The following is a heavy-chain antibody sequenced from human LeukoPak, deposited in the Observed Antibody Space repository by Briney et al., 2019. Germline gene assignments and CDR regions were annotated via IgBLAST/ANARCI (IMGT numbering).Heavy chain of an antibody. CDR2: IYYSGST. Sequence: PSETLSLTCNVSAGSISNYYWTWIRQPPGEGLEWIGYIYYSGSTNYNPSLKSRVTISIDTSKNQFSLKLSSVTAADTAVYYRTGPGYGSDVSNFDYWGQGALVTVSS. D-gene: IGHD2-21*01. CDR3: TGPGYGSDVSNFDY. J-gene: IGHJ4*02. V-gene: IGHV4-59*01. CDR1: AGSISNYY.